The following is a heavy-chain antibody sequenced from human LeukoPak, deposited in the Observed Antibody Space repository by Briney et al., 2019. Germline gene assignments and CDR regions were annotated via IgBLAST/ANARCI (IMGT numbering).Heavy chain of an antibody. D-gene: IGHD6-13*01. Sequence: ASVKVSCKASGYTFSGYYIHWVRQAPGQRLEGMGWINPDSGGTNYAQKFQGCVTMTRDTSISTAYMELSRLRSDDTAVYYCARVALSSSRWSQFDYWGQGTLLTVSS. CDR1: GYTFSGYY. V-gene: IGHV1-2*04. CDR2: INPDSGGT. CDR3: ARVALSSSRWSQFDY. J-gene: IGHJ4*02.